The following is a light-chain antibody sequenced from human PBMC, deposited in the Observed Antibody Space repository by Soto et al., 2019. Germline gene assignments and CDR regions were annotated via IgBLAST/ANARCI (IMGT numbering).Light chain of an antibody. CDR2: GAS. CDR1: QTVSSNY. Sequence: EIVLTQSPGTLSLSPGERATLSCRASQTVSSNYLAWYQQRPGQAPRLLIYGASSRAIGIPDRFSGSGSGTDFTLTISSLEFGDSAVYYCQQYGGSSKTFGQGTKVEIK. CDR3: QQYGGSSKT. V-gene: IGKV3-20*01. J-gene: IGKJ1*01.